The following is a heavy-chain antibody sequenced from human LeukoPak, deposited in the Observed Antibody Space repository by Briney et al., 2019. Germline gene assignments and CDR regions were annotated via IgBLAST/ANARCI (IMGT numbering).Heavy chain of an antibody. CDR2: IIPILGIA. V-gene: IGHV1-69*04. J-gene: IGHJ4*02. CDR1: GGTFSNYA. Sequence: ASVKVSCKASGGTFSNYAISWVRQAPGQGLEWMGRIIPILGIANSAQKFQGRLTITADKSTSTAYMELSSLRPEDTAVYYCALFRDGYKFDYWGQGTLVTVSS. CDR3: ALFRDGYKFDY. D-gene: IGHD5-24*01.